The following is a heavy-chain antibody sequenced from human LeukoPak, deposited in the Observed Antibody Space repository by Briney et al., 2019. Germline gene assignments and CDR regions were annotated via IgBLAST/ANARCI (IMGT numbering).Heavy chain of an antibody. CDR1: GFTFSSYA. V-gene: IGHV3-30-3*01. Sequence: SGGSLRLSCAASGFTFSSYAMHWVRQAPGKGLEWVAVISYDGSNKYYADSVKGRFTISRDNSKNTLYLQMNSLRAEDTAVYYCARVPAELNYYDSSGYFAQNYWGQGTLVTVSS. CDR2: ISYDGSNK. D-gene: IGHD3-22*01. J-gene: IGHJ4*02. CDR3: ARVPAELNYYDSSGYFAQNY.